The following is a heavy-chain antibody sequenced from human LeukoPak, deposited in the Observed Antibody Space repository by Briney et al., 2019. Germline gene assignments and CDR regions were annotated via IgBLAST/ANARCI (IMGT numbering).Heavy chain of an antibody. Sequence: ASQTISLTCAISGDSVSSNSATWNWIRQSPSRGLEWLGRTDYMSKWYNNYAISVKSRITINPDTSKNQFSLQLSSVTPEDTAVYYCARGWEYGSGWYAFDYWGQGTLVTVSS. CDR3: ARGWEYGSGWYAFDY. CDR1: GDSVSSNSAT. CDR2: TDYMSKWYN. V-gene: IGHV6-1*01. D-gene: IGHD6-19*01. J-gene: IGHJ4*02.